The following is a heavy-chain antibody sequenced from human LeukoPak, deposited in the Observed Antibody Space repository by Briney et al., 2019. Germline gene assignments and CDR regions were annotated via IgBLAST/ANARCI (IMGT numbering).Heavy chain of an antibody. CDR3: ARDTGSNFFDP. V-gene: IGHV1-18*01. CDR1: GYTFTSYG. J-gene: IGHJ5*02. Sequence: ASVKVSCKASGYTFTSYGISWVRQAPGQALEWMGWISAYSGNTNYAEKLQGRVTMTTDTSTSTAYMELRSLRSDDTAVYYCARDTGSNFFDPWGQGTLATVSS. D-gene: IGHD1-26*01. CDR2: ISAYSGNT.